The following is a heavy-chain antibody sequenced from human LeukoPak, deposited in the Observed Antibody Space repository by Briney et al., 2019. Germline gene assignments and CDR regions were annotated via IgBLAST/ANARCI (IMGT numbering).Heavy chain of an antibody. CDR1: GFTFSSYS. CDR3: ARDGGCSSTSCYSRFNWFDP. D-gene: IGHD2-2*01. V-gene: IGHV3-48*01. J-gene: IGHJ5*02. CDR2: ISSSSSTI. Sequence: AGGSLRLSCAASGFTFSSYSMYWVRQAPGKGLEWVSYISSSSSTIYYADSVEGRFTISRDNAKNSLYLQMNSLRAEDTAVYYCARDGGCSSTSCYSRFNWFDPWGQGTLVTVSS.